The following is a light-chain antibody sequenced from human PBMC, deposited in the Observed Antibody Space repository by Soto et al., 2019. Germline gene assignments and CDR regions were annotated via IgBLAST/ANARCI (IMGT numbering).Light chain of an antibody. CDR2: DAS. Sequence: EIVLTQSPVTLSLSPGERANLSRRASQSINNYLAWYQQKPGQPPRLLIYDASNRATAIPVRFSGSGSGTDFTLTISSLEPEDSAVYYCQYRGIWPPGATFGGGTNVEIK. J-gene: IGKJ4*01. CDR1: QSINNY. V-gene: IGKV3-11*01. CDR3: QYRGIWPPGAT.